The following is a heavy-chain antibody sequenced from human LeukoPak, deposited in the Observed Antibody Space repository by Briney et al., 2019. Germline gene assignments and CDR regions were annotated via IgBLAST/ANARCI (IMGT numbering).Heavy chain of an antibody. Sequence: ASVKVSCKASGYTFTGCYMHWVRQAPGQGLEWMGWINPNSGGTNYAQKFQGRVTMTRDTSISTAYMELSRLRSDDTAVYYCARDPGLELESWFDPWGQGTLVTVSS. CDR3: ARDPGLELESWFDP. CDR2: INPNSGGT. CDR1: GYTFTGCY. J-gene: IGHJ5*02. V-gene: IGHV1-2*02. D-gene: IGHD1-7*01.